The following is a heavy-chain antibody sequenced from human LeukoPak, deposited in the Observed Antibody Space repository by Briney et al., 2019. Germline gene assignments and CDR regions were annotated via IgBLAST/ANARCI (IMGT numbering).Heavy chain of an antibody. CDR2: IWYDGTTK. CDR1: GFTFSSYG. J-gene: IGHJ4*02. V-gene: IGHV3-33*01. D-gene: IGHD3-10*01. Sequence: GGSLRLSCAASGFTFSSYGMHWVRQAPGKGLEWVAVIWYDGTTKYYADSVKGRFTISRDKSENTLFLQMNSLRAEDTAVYYCARVKYGAGSYSVDYWGQGALVTVSS. CDR3: ARVKYGAGSYSVDY.